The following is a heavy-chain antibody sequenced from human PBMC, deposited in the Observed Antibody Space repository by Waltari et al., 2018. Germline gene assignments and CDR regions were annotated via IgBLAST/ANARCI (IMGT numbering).Heavy chain of an antibody. V-gene: IGHV1-69*08. Sequence: QVQLVQSGAEVKKPGSSVKVSCKASGGTFSSYAISWVRQAPGQGLEWMGRIIPIFGTANYAQKFQGRVTITADKSTSTAYMELSSLRSEDTAVYYCARDPGDCGGDCYPLGYWGQGTLVTVSS. D-gene: IGHD2-21*01. CDR3: ARDPGDCGGDCYPLGY. CDR2: IIPIFGTA. CDR1: GGTFSSYA. J-gene: IGHJ4*02.